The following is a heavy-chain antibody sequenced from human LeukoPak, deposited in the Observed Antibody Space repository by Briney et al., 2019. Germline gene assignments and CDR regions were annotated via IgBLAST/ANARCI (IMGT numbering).Heavy chain of an antibody. V-gene: IGHV3-64*01. CDR2: ISSNGGST. D-gene: IGHD1-26*01. CDR1: GFTFSSYA. J-gene: IGHJ3*02. CDR3: ARGAGATELYGAFDI. Sequence: PGGSLRLSCAASGFTFSSYAMHWVRQAPGKGLEYVSAISSNGGSTYYANSVKGRFTISRDNSKNTLYLQMGSLRAEDMAVYYCARGAGATELYGAFDIWGQGTMVTVSS.